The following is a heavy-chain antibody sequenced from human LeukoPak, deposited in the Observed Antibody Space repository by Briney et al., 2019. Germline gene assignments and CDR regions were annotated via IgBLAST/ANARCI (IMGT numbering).Heavy chain of an antibody. Sequence: ASVKVSCKASGYTFTSYYMHWVRQAPGQGLEWMGIINPSGGSTSYAQKLQGRVTMTRDTSTSTVYMELSSLRSEDTAVYYCARDYGDYYLIFWGQGTLVTVSS. CDR3: ARDYGDYYLIF. J-gene: IGHJ4*02. V-gene: IGHV1-46*01. D-gene: IGHD4-17*01. CDR2: INPSGGST. CDR1: GYTFTSYY.